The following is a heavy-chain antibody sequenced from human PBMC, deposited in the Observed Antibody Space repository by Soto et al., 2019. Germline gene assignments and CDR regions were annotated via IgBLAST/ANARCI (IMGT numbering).Heavy chain of an antibody. V-gene: IGHV3-7*01. CDR2: IKQEGREK. CDR3: ARVPGTTRYWDY. Sequence: HPEESLRRSCPASGFTFRMVWVSWVRQAPGKWLDWVASIKQEGREKCYGDSVKGRFTISRDNAENSLYLQMNSLSVEDTAVYYCARVPGTTRYWDYWGQGP. D-gene: IGHD3-10*01. CDR1: GFTFRMVW. J-gene: IGHJ4*02.